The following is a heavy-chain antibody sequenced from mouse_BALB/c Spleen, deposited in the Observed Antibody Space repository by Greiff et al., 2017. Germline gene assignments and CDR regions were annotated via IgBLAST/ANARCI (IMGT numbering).Heavy chain of an antibody. Sequence: VQLQQSGPELVKPGASVRISCKASGYTFTSYYIHWVKQRPGQGLEWIGWIYPGNVNTKYNEKFKGKATLTADKSSSTAYMQLSSLTSEDSAVYFCARRALYYGKEYYFDYWGQGTTLTVSS. CDR1: GYTFTSYY. D-gene: IGHD2-1*01. J-gene: IGHJ2*01. V-gene: IGHV1S56*01. CDR3: ARRALYYGKEYYFDY. CDR2: IYPGNVNT.